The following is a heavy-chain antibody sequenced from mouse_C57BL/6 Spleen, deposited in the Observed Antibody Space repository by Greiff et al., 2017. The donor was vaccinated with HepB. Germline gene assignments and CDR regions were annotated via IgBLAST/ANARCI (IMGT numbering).Heavy chain of an antibody. V-gene: IGHV1-82*01. CDR1: GYAFSSSW. CDR2: IYPGDGDT. J-gene: IGHJ3*01. Sequence: VQLQQSGPELVKPGASVKISCKASGYAFSSSWMNWVKQRPGKGLEWIGRIYPGDGDTNYNGKFKGKATLTADKSSSTAYMQLSSLTSEDSAVYFCAREGGEWFAYWGQGTLVTVSA. CDR3: AREGGEWFAY.